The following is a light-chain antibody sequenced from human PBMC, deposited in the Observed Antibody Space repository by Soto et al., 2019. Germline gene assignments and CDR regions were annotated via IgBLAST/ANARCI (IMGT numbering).Light chain of an antibody. CDR3: QQYDSYSSGP. CDR2: DAS. Sequence: DIQMTQSPSTLSASVGDRVTITCRVSQTINSWLAWYQQKPGKAPKVLIFDASSLKTGVPSRFSGSGSGTEFTLTISNLQPDDFATYDCQQYDSYSSGPFGQGTKVDI. J-gene: IGKJ1*01. CDR1: QTINSW. V-gene: IGKV1-5*01.